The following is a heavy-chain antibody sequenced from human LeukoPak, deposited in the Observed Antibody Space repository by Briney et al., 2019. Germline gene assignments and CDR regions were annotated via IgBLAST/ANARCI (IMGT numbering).Heavy chain of an antibody. CDR3: AKISSVTANFDC. J-gene: IGHJ4*02. CDR1: GFTFSTYP. V-gene: IGHV3-23*01. CDR2: IDAGGAYT. Sequence: GGSLRLSCAASGFTFSTYPMGWVRQAPGKGLEWVSSIDAGGAYTYYADSVKGRFTISRDNSKNTLYLQMNTLRAEDTAVYSCAKISSVTANFDCWGQGTLVTISS. D-gene: IGHD4-17*01.